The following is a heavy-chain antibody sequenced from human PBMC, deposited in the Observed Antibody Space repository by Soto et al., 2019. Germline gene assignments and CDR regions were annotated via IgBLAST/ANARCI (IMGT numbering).Heavy chain of an antibody. Sequence: GSSVKVSCKDSGYTFTSYDINWVRQATGQGLEWMGWMNPNSGNTGYAQKFQGRVTMTRNTSISTAYMELSSLSSEDTAVYYCAATMVRGVIITQPNWFDPWG. CDR2: MNPNSGNT. CDR1: GYTFTSYD. V-gene: IGHV1-8*01. D-gene: IGHD3-10*01. J-gene: IGHJ5*02. CDR3: AATMVRGVIITQPNWFDP.